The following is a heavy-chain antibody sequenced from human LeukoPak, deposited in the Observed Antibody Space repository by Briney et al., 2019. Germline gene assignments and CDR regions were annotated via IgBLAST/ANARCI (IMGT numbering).Heavy chain of an antibody. CDR2: IYSGGST. CDR1: GFTVSSTY. D-gene: IGHD6-13*01. J-gene: IGHJ4*02. CDR3: ARDPSSSWYGGYFDY. Sequence: GGSLRLSCAASGFTVSSTYMSWVRQAPGKGLEWVSVIYSGGSTYYADSVKGRFTISRDKSKNTLYLQMNSLRAEDTAVYYCARDPSSSWYGGYFDYWGQGTLATVSS. V-gene: IGHV3-66*01.